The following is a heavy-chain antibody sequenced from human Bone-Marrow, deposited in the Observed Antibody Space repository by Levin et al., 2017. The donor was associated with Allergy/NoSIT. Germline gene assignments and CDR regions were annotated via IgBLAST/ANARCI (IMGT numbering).Heavy chain of an antibody. CDR2: ISSSDTYI. J-gene: IGHJ4*02. CDR1: GFDFNKIS. D-gene: IGHD4-17*01. CDR3: ATTRFTVTNNPFDY. Sequence: GESLKISCAASGFDFNKISMNWVRLAPGRGLEWVSSISSSDTYIYYAESVRGRFTISRDNAKNSVFLQMNSLRAEDTGVYFCATTRFTVTNNPFDYWGQGTLVTVSS. V-gene: IGHV3-21*06.